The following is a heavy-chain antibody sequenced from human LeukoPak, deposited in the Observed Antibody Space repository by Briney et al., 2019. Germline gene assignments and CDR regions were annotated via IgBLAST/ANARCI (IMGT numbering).Heavy chain of an antibody. V-gene: IGHV3-21*01. CDR2: ICSSSSYI. CDR1: GFTVRSYN. J-gene: IGHJ4*02. D-gene: IGHD1-1*01. Sequence: GDSLTLYCTASGFTVRSYNRIWVRQAPGKGLEWVSYICSSSSYIYYADSVRGRFTISRDNAKNTLYLKMNSLRAEDTAVYYCARDTSGTAASRYFDYWGQGTLVTVSS. CDR3: ARDTSGTAASRYFDY.